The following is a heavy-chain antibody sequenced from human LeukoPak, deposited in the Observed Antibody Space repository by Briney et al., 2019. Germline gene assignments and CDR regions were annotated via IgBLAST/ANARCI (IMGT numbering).Heavy chain of an antibody. CDR2: IYPGDSDT. Sequence: GESLKISCKVSGYSFTSYWIGWVRQMPGKGLEWMGIIYPGDSDTRYSLSFQGQVTISADKSISTAYLQWSSLKASDTAMYYCARQAGGNWWDPLLDIWGQGTMVTVSS. D-gene: IGHD1-26*01. CDR3: ARQAGGNWWDPLLDI. J-gene: IGHJ3*02. CDR1: GYSFTSYW. V-gene: IGHV5-51*01.